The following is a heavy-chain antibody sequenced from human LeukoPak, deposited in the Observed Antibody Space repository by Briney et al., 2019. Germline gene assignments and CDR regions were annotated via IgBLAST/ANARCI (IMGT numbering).Heavy chain of an antibody. D-gene: IGHD3-10*01. V-gene: IGHV3-49*03. CDR1: GFTFGDYA. CDR2: IRSKAYGGTT. CDR3: TRDRTQKSRPAIGSGSRTGAIY. J-gene: IGHJ4*02. Sequence: GGSLRLSCTASGFTFGDYAMSWFRQAPGKGLEWVGFIRSKAYGGTTEYAASVKGRFTISRDDSKSIAYLQMNSLKTEDTAVYYCTRDRTQKSRPAIGSGSRTGAIYWGQGTLVTVSS.